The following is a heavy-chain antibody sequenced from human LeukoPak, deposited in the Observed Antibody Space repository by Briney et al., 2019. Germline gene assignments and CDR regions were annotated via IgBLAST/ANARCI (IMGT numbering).Heavy chain of an antibody. D-gene: IGHD3-10*01. Sequence: PSETLSLTCAVYGGSFSGYYWSWIRQPPGKGLEWIGEINHSGSTNYNPSLKSRVTILVDTSKNQFSLKLSSVTAADTAVYYCARQPITMVRGVTHWGQGTLVTVSS. J-gene: IGHJ4*02. CDR3: ARQPITMVRGVTH. CDR1: GGSFSGYY. V-gene: IGHV4-34*01. CDR2: INHSGST.